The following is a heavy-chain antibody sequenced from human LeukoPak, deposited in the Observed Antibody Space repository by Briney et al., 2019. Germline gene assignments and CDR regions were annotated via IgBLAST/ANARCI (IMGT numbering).Heavy chain of an antibody. Sequence: GGSLRLSCAASGFTFSTYSMNWVRQAPGKGLEWVSSISSSSTYIYYADSVKGRFTISRDNAKNSLYLQMNSLRAEDTAVYYCTRHSRNYDSSGYYSHGVDYWGQGTLVTVSS. J-gene: IGHJ4*02. D-gene: IGHD3-22*01. CDR1: GFTFSTYS. CDR3: TRHSRNYDSSGYYSHGVDY. V-gene: IGHV3-21*01. CDR2: ISSSSTYI.